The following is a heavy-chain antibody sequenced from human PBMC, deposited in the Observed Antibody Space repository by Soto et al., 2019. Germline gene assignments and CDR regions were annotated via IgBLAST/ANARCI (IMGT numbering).Heavy chain of an antibody. Sequence: ASVKVSCKVSGYTLTELSMHWVRQAPGKGLEWMGGFDPEDGETIYAQKFQGRVTMTEDTSTDTAYMELSSLRSEDTAVYYCATFNRFSGYFDYWGQGTLVTVSS. CDR2: FDPEDGET. V-gene: IGHV1-24*01. CDR3: ATFNRFSGYFDY. J-gene: IGHJ4*02. CDR1: GYTLTELS.